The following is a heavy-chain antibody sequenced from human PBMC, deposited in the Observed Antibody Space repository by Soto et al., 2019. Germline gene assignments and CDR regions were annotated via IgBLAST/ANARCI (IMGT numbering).Heavy chain of an antibody. CDR2: IKNKANSYTT. D-gene: IGHD1-26*01. Sequence: EVQLVESGGGLVRPGGSLRLSCAASGFTFSAHYMDWVRQAPGKGLEWVGRIKNKANSYTTEYAASVEGRFTISREDSQNSLYLQMTRLKTEDTAVYYCARVSLVGPSGGRYFDYWGQGSQVAVSS. J-gene: IGHJ4*02. CDR3: ARVSLVGPSGGRYFDY. V-gene: IGHV3-72*01. CDR1: GFTFSAHY.